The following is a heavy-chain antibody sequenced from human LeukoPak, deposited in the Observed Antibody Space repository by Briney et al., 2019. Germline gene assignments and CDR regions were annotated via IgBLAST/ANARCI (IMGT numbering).Heavy chain of an antibody. CDR3: AKVRSGSYSAFDI. Sequence: PGGSLRLSCAASGFTFSSYAMSWVRQAPGKGLEWVSAISGSGGSTYYADSVKGRFTISRDNSKNTLYLQMNSLRAEDMAVYYCAKVRSGSYSAFDIWGQGTMVTVSS. CDR2: ISGSGGST. D-gene: IGHD1-26*01. V-gene: IGHV3-23*01. CDR1: GFTFSSYA. J-gene: IGHJ3*02.